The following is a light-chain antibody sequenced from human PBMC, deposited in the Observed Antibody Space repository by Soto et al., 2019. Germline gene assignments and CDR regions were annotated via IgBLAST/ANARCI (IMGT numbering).Light chain of an antibody. CDR3: QQYNNWPWT. CDR1: QSISSD. J-gene: IGKJ1*01. V-gene: IGKV3-15*01. CDR2: GAS. Sequence: DIQLTQSPSTLSASPGDRATITCRASQSISSDLAWYQQKPGQAPKLLISGASTLPTGVPARFSGSGSGTEFTLTISSLQSEDFAVYYCQQYNNWPWTFGQGTKVDIK.